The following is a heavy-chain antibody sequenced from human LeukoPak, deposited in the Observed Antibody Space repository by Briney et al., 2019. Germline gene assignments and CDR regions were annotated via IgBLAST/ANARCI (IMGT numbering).Heavy chain of an antibody. J-gene: IGHJ6*03. V-gene: IGHV1-8*01. Sequence: GASVKVSCKASGYTFTSYDINWVRQATGQGLEWMGWMNPNSGNTGYAQKFQGRVTMTRNTSISTAYMELSSLRSEDTAVYYCARGDSADGSGSYYYYYMDVWGKGTTVTISS. CDR1: GYTFTSYD. D-gene: IGHD3-10*01. CDR2: MNPNSGNT. CDR3: ARGDSADGSGSYYYYYMDV.